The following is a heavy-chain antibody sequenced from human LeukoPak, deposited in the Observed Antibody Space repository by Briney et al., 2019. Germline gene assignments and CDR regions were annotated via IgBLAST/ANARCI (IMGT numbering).Heavy chain of an antibody. Sequence: ASVKVSCKASGYTFTSYGISWVRPAPGQGLEWMGWISAYNGNTNYAQKLQGRVTMTTDTSTSTAYMELRSLRSDDTAVYYCARKSSGWSDYYYYYMDVWGKGTTVTVSS. V-gene: IGHV1-18*01. CDR1: GYTFTSYG. CDR2: ISAYNGNT. CDR3: ARKSSGWSDYYYYYMDV. J-gene: IGHJ6*03. D-gene: IGHD6-19*01.